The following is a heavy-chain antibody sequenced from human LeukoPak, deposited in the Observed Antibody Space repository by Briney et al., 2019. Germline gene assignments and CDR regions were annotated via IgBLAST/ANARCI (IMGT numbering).Heavy chain of an antibody. Sequence: SVKVSCKASGGTFSSYAISWVRQAPGQGLEWMGGIIPIFGTANYAQKFQGRVTITTDESTSTAYMELSSLRSEDTAVYYCARGYCSSTSCLHKPYYYYYYMDVWGKGTTVTVSS. V-gene: IGHV1-69*05. CDR3: ARGYCSSTSCLHKPYYYYYYMDV. CDR2: IIPIFGTA. J-gene: IGHJ6*03. D-gene: IGHD2-2*01. CDR1: GGTFSSYA.